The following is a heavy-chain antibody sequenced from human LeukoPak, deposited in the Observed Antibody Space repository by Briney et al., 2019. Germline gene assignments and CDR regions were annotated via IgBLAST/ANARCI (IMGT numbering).Heavy chain of an antibody. CDR2: IYTSGGT. CDR3: ARGPHSSGYHPLFDY. J-gene: IGHJ4*02. D-gene: IGHD3-22*01. Sequence: PSETLSLTCTVSGGSISSGSYYWSWIRQPAGKGLEWIGRIYTSGGTNYNPSLKSRVTISVDTSKNQFSLKLNSVTAADTAVYYCARGPHSSGYHPLFDYWGQGTLVTVSS. CDR1: GGSISSGSYY. V-gene: IGHV4-61*02.